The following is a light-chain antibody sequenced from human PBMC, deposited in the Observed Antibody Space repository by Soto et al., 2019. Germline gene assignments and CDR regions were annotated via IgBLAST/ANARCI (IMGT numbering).Light chain of an antibody. CDR3: SSYAGSNNPLFV. CDR1: SSDVGGFNY. Sequence: QSVLTQPPSASGSPGQSITISCTGTSSDVGGFNYVSWHQQHPGKAPKVIIYEVTKRPSGDPDRFSGSKSANTASLTVSGLQAEDEADYYCSSYAGSNNPLFVFGTGTKVTVL. CDR2: EVT. J-gene: IGLJ1*01. V-gene: IGLV2-8*01.